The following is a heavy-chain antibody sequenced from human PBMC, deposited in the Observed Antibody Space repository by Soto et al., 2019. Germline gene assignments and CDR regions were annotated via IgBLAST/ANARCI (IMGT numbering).Heavy chain of an antibody. CDR3: ARGPYYDSSGYYHPNDY. V-gene: IGHV4-31*03. D-gene: IGHD3-22*01. CDR2: IYYSGST. CDR1: GGSISSGGYY. J-gene: IGHJ4*02. Sequence: SETLSLTCTVSGGSISSGGYYWSWIRQHPGKGLEWIGYIYYSGSTYYNPSLKSRVTISVDTSKNQFSLKLSSVTAADTAVYYCARGPYYDSSGYYHPNDYWGQGTLVTVSS.